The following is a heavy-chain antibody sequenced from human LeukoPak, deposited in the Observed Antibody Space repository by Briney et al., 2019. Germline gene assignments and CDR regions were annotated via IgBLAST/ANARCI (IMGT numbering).Heavy chain of an antibody. Sequence: SQTLSLTCAISGDSVSSNSVAWNWIRQSPSRGLEWLGRTYYKSKWNNEYAESVRSRITINPDTSKNQFSLQLDSVTPEDTAVYYCARERYYFDYWGQGTLVTVSS. CDR2: TYYKSKWNN. J-gene: IGHJ4*02. V-gene: IGHV6-1*01. CDR1: GDSVSSNSVA. CDR3: ARERYYFDY.